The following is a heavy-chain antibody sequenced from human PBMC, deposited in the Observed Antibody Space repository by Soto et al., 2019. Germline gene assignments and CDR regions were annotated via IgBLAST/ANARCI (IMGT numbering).Heavy chain of an antibody. CDR2: ISYDGSNK. V-gene: IGHV3-30*18. J-gene: IGHJ4*02. CDR3: AKDRPLGGSGSYFPGSY. CDR1: GFTFSSYG. D-gene: IGHD3-10*01. Sequence: GGSLRLSCAASGFTFSSYGMHWVRQAPGKGLEWVAVISYDGSNKYYADSVKGRFTISRDNSKNTLYLQMNSLRAEDTAVYYCAKDRPLGGSGSYFPGSYWGQGTLVTVSS.